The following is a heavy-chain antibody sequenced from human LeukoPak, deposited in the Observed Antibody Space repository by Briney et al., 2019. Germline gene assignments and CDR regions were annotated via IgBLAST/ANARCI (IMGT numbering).Heavy chain of an antibody. CDR3: ARDRYSSSWYDFEY. V-gene: IGHV3-30-3*01. Sequence: GGSLRLSCAASEFTFSSYPMHWVRQAPGKGLEWVAVISHDGSKKYYADSVKGRFTISRDNSRNTLYLQMNSLRPEDTAVYYCARDRYSSSWYDFEYWGQGTLVTVSS. J-gene: IGHJ4*02. CDR1: EFTFSSYP. D-gene: IGHD6-13*01. CDR2: ISHDGSKK.